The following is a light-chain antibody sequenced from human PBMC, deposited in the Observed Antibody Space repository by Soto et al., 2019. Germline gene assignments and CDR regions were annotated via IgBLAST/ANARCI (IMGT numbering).Light chain of an antibody. CDR3: HSYDRSLSGWV. CDR2: GNS. Sequence: QSLLTQPPSVSGAPGQRVTISCTGSSSNIGAGYDVHWYQQLPGTAPKVLIHGNSNRPSGVPDRFSGSKSGTSASLAITGLQAEDEADYYCHSYDRSLSGWVFGGGTQLTVL. CDR1: SSNIGAGYD. V-gene: IGLV1-40*01. J-gene: IGLJ3*02.